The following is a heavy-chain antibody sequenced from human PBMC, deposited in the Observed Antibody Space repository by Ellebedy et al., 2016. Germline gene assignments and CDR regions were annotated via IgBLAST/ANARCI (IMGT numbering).Heavy chain of an antibody. CDR3: ARGPVYGSGSYSHFDY. Sequence: ASVKVSCKASGYTFTSYDINWVRHATGQGLEWMGWMNPNSGNTGYAQKFQGRVTMTRNTSISTAYMELSSLRSEDTAVYYCARGPVYGSGSYSHFDYWGQGTLVTVSS. CDR1: GYTFTSYD. V-gene: IGHV1-8*01. CDR2: MNPNSGNT. D-gene: IGHD3-10*01. J-gene: IGHJ4*02.